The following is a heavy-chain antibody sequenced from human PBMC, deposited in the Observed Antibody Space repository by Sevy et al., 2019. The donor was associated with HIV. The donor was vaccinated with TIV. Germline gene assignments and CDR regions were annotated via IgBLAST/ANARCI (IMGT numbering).Heavy chain of an antibody. CDR3: ARRALGGPDI. CDR2: IYRDGIV. D-gene: IGHD6-25*01. V-gene: IGHV4-59*01. Sequence: SETLSLTCTLSGGSFSDYYWTWIRQSPGKGLEWIGYIYRDGIVDYNPSLKSRVSILKDRSRSQLSLRLSSLTAADTAVYYCARRALGGPDIWGPGMMVTVSS. CDR1: GGSFSDYY. J-gene: IGHJ3*02.